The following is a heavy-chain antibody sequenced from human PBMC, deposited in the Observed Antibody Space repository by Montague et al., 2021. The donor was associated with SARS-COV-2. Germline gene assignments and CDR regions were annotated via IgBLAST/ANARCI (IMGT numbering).Heavy chain of an antibody. V-gene: IGHV4-39*01. CDR3: ASSYYYGSGTYVYNYYMAV. CDR2: ISYSGRT. Sequence: SETLSLTCTVSGGSVSSSPYYWGWIRQPPGRGLEWVGSISYSGRTYLSPSLKSRLTISVDSSENQFSLRLSSVTAADTAVYYCASSYYYGSGTYVYNYYMAVWGKGPTVPGS. D-gene: IGHD3-10*01. J-gene: IGHJ6*03. CDR1: GGSVSSSPYY.